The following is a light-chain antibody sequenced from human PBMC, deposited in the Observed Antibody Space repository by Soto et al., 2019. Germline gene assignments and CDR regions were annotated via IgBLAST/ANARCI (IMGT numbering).Light chain of an antibody. CDR1: QSLSRW. V-gene: IGKV1-5*01. CDR3: QQYNSWQLS. J-gene: IGKJ4*01. CDR2: DAS. Sequence: DIQMTQSPSTLSASVGDRVTITCRASQSLSRWLAWYQHKPGKAPKVPIYDASNLESGVPSRFSGSGSGTEFTLTISSPQPDDSATYYCQQYNSWQLSFGGGTKVEIK.